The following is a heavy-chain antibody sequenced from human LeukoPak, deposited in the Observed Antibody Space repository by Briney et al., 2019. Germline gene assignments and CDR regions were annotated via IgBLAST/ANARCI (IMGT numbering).Heavy chain of an antibody. CDR2: IVSNGDST. CDR1: RFTLSRYG. CDR3: VNPGWYYDSSGYSYYYGMDV. D-gene: IGHD3-22*01. J-gene: IGHJ6*02. V-gene: IGHV3-64D*09. Sequence: GGSLRLSCSASRFTLSRYGMHWARQAPGKGLEYVSAIVSNGDSTYYADSVKGRFTISRDNAKNTLYLQMSSLRPDDTAVYYCVNPGWYYDSSGYSYYYGMDVWGQGTTVTVSS.